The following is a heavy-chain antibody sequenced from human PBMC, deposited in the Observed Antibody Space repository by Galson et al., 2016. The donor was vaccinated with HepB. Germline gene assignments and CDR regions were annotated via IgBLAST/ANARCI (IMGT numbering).Heavy chain of an antibody. CDR1: GGSISSSSYY. D-gene: IGHD4-17*01. CDR3: ARHYRYGDYRSGAFDI. CDR2: IYYSGST. Sequence: ETLSLTCTVSGGSISSSSYYWGWIRQPPGKGLAWIGSIYYSGSTYYNPSLKIRVTISVDTSKNQFSMKLSSVTAADTAVYYCARHYRYGDYRSGAFDIWGQGTVVTVSS. J-gene: IGHJ3*02. V-gene: IGHV4-39*01.